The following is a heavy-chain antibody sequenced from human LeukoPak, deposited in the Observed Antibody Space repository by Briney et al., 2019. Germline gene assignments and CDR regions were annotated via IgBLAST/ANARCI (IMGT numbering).Heavy chain of an antibody. V-gene: IGHV4-34*01. CDR3: ARGTRYGYRY. J-gene: IGHJ4*02. Sequence: SETLSLTCAVYGGSFSGYYWSWILQPPGKGLEWIGEINHSGSTNYNPSLKSRVTISVDTSKSQFSLKLSSVTAADTAVYYCARGTRYGYRYWGQGTLVTVSS. D-gene: IGHD3-16*02. CDR2: INHSGST. CDR1: GGSFSGYY.